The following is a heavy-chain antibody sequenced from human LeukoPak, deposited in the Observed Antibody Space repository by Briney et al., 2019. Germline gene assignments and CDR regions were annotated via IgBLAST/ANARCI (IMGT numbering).Heavy chain of an antibody. CDR3: VGVAVAGIFLDY. D-gene: IGHD6-19*01. CDR1: GFTFSSFA. J-gene: IGHJ4*02. V-gene: IGHV3-64D*06. CDR2: ISSNGGST. Sequence: GGSLRLSCSASGFTFSSFAMHWVRQAPGKGLEYVSTISSNGGSTYYADSVKGRFTISRDNSKNTLYLQMNSLRAEDTAVYFCVGVAVAGIFLDYWGQGTLVTVSS.